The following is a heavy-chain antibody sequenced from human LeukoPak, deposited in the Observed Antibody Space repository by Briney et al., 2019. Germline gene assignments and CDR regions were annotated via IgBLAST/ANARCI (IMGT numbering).Heavy chain of an antibody. CDR2: ISYIGST. V-gene: IGHV4-59*11. D-gene: IGHD4-17*01. CDR3: ARDLLTVTKGFDI. J-gene: IGHJ3*02. CDR1: DDSFSSHY. Sequence: SETLSLTCAVSDDSFSSHYWTWIRQPPGKGLEWIGYISYIGSTNYSPSLKSRVTISIDTSKNQFSLKLTSVTAADTAVCYCARDLLTVTKGFDIWGQRTMVSVSS.